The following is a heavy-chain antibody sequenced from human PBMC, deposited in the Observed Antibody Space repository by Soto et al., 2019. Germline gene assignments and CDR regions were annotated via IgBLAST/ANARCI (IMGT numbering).Heavy chain of an antibody. CDR3: AKAYFVWSSEQPYYFDY. CDR2: ISGSGGRS. J-gene: IGHJ4*02. Sequence: EVKLLDSGGGLVQPGGSLRLSCAASGFTFSNYAMTWVRQGPGKGLEWVSGISGSGGRSYYADSVKGRFTISRDNSKSKLYLQKNSLRAEDTAVYYCAKAYFVWSSEQPYYFDYWGQGTLVTVSS. CDR1: GFTFSNYA. V-gene: IGHV3-23*01. D-gene: IGHD3-16*01.